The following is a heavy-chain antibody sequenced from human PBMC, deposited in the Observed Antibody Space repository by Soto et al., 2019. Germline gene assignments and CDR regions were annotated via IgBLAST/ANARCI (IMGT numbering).Heavy chain of an antibody. J-gene: IGHJ5*02. V-gene: IGHV5-10-1*03. D-gene: IGHD2-15*01. Sequence: EVQLVQSGAEVKKPGESLRISCKGSGYSFTSYWISWVRQMPGKGLEWMGRIDPSDSYTNYSPSFQGHVTISADKSISTAYLQWSSLKASDTAMYYCASMVAANNWFDPWGQGTLVTVSS. CDR3: ASMVAANNWFDP. CDR1: GYSFTSYW. CDR2: IDPSDSYT.